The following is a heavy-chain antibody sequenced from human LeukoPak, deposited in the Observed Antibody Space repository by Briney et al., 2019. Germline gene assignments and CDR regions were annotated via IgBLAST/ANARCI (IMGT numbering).Heavy chain of an antibody. CDR1: GFTFSNYW. CDR2: MNSDGSSR. CDR3: ASASSHRIAAGGDY. D-gene: IGHD6-13*01. J-gene: IGHJ4*02. Sequence: QPGGSLRLSCAASGFTFSNYWMHWVRQAPGKGLVWVSRMNSDGSSRNYADSVKGRFTISRDNAKNTVYLHMNSLGAEDTAVYYCASASSHRIAAGGDYWGQGILVTVSS. V-gene: IGHV3-74*01.